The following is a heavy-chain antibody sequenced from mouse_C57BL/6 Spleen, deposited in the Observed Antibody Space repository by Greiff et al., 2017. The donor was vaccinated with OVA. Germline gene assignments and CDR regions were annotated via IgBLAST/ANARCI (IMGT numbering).Heavy chain of an antibody. CDR3: ARKTYYGRGYFDV. D-gene: IGHD1-2*01. CDR2: INPNNGGT. Sequence: VQLQQSGPELVKPGASVKIPCKASGYTFTDYNMDWVKQSHGKSLEWIGDINPNNGGTIYNQKFKGKATLTVDKSSSTAYMELRSLTSEDTAVYYCARKTYYGRGYFDVWGTGTTVTVSS. V-gene: IGHV1-18*01. J-gene: IGHJ1*03. CDR1: GYTFTDYN.